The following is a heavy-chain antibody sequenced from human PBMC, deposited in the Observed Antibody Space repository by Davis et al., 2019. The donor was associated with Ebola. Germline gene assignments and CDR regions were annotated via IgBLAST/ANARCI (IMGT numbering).Heavy chain of an antibody. CDR1: GYRFTNSW. V-gene: IGHV5-51*01. D-gene: IGHD3-3*02. CDR3: ARGTSLARNFDN. Sequence: KVSCKGSGYRFTNSWIGWVRQMPGKGLEWMGIIYPGDSDTRYSPSFQGQVTISADKSISTAYLQWSSLKASDTAMYYCARGTSLARNFDNWGQGTLVTVSS. CDR2: IYPGDSDT. J-gene: IGHJ4*02.